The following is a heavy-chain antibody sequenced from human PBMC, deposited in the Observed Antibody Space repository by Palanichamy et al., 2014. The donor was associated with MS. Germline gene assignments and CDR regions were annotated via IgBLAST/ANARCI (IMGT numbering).Heavy chain of an antibody. CDR2: ISYDGSNK. Sequence: QVQLVESGGGVVQPGRSLRLSCAASGFTFSSYAMHWVRQAPGKGLEWVAVISYDGSNKYYADSVKGRFTISRDNSKNTLYLQMNSLRAEDTAVYYCARDRIVGATRGAFDIWGQGTMVTVSS. CDR3: ARDRIVGATRGAFDI. CDR1: GFTFSSYA. D-gene: IGHD1-26*01. J-gene: IGHJ3*02. V-gene: IGHV3-30-3*01.